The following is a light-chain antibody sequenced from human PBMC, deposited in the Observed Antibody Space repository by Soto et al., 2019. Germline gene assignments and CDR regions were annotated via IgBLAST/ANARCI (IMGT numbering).Light chain of an antibody. CDR1: SSNIGSNY. Sequence: QSVLTQPPSASGTPGQRVTISCSGSSSNIGSNYVFWYQQLPGTAPKPLIYRNNQRPSGVPDRFSGSKSGTSASLAISGLRSEDEADYYCAAWDDSLSGPVFGGGTKLTV. CDR3: AAWDDSLSGPV. V-gene: IGLV1-47*01. J-gene: IGLJ2*01. CDR2: RNN.